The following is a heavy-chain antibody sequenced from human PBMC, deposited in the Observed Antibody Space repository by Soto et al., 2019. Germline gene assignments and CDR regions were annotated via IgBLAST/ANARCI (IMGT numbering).Heavy chain of an antibody. V-gene: IGHV1-46*01. CDR3: ARVVASRSYYDFWSGTSIGP. D-gene: IGHD3-3*01. Sequence: GASVKVSCKASGYTFTSYYMHWVRQAPGQGLEWMGIINPSGGSTSYAQKFQGRVTMTRDTSTSTVYMELSSLRSEDTAVYYCARVVASRSYYDFWSGTSIGPWGQGTLVTVSS. CDR2: INPSGGST. J-gene: IGHJ5*02. CDR1: GYTFTSYY.